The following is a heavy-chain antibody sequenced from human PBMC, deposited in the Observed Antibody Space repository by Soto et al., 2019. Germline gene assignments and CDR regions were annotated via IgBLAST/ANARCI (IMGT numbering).Heavy chain of an antibody. CDR1: GCSWNDYC. D-gene: IGHD1-1*01. Sequence: VQLQQWAAGLLKSSAILSLSSASAGCSWNDYCWSCIRPSTGEGLEWMAEIHPSGTTNYNPSLRGRVTISLDTSKNQVSLKLTSLTAADTAVYYCARGRDEYKLGNVWGQGTTVTVSS. V-gene: IGHV4-34*01. CDR3: ARGRDEYKLGNV. CDR2: IHPSGTT. J-gene: IGHJ6*02.